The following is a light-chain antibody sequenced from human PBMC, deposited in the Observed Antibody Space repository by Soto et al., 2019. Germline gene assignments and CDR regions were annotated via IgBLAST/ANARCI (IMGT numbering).Light chain of an antibody. Sequence: QSALTQPPSASGSPGQSVTISCTGTSSDVGGYNYVSWYQQHPGKAPKVMIYGVTTRPSGVPDRFSGSKSGDTASLTVSGLQAEDEADYYCSSYAGSNSYVFGTGTKLTV. J-gene: IGLJ1*01. CDR1: SSDVGGYNY. CDR3: SSYAGSNSYV. V-gene: IGLV2-8*01. CDR2: GVT.